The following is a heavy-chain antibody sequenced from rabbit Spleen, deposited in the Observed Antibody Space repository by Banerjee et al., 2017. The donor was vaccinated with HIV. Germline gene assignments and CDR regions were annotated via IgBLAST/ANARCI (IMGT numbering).Heavy chain of an antibody. CDR3: ARDTSSSFSSYGMDL. J-gene: IGHJ6*01. CDR1: GFSFSSSYD. Sequence: VESGGGLVKPGASLTLICTASGFSFSSSYDMCWVRQAPGKGLEWIGCIYTGNGKNYYASWAKGRFTISKPSSTTVTLQMTSLTAADTATYFCARDTSSSFSSYGMDLWGPGTLVTVS. CDR2: IYTGNGKN. D-gene: IGHD1-1*01. V-gene: IGHV1S40*01.